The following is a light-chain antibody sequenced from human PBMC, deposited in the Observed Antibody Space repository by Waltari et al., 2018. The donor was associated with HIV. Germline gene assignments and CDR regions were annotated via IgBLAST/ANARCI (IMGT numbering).Light chain of an antibody. CDR1: QSPFFTSNNNNKNY. Sequence: DIVMTQSPDSLAVFPGERATINGTSSQSPFFTSNNNNKNYLTWYQQKPGHPPKLLIYWANARESGVPERFSGGGSGTDFTLTISSLQPDDVAIYFCQQHYSLPWTFGQGTKVEI. V-gene: IGKV4-1*01. J-gene: IGKJ1*01. CDR2: WAN. CDR3: QQHYSLPWT.